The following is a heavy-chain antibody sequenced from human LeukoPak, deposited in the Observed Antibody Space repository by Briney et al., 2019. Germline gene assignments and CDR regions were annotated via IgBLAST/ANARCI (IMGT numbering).Heavy chain of an antibody. D-gene: IGHD6-19*01. J-gene: IGHJ4*02. CDR1: GFTFSSYN. CDR3: ARGMSSSDWLIDY. CDR2: ISSYSSYI. Sequence: PGGSLRLSCAASGFTFSSYNMNWVRQAPGKGLEWVSSISSYSSYIYYADSVKGRFTISRDNAKNSLYLQMNSLRAEDTAVYYCARGMSSSDWLIDYWGQGTLVTVSS. V-gene: IGHV3-21*01.